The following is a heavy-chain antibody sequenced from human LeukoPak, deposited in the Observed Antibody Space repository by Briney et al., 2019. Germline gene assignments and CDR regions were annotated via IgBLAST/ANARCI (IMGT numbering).Heavy chain of an antibody. J-gene: IGHJ4*01. D-gene: IGHD5-18*01. Sequence: GASVKVSCKASGYTLTVYYIHWVRQAPGQGLEWMGRINPNSGDTNFAQKFQGRVTVTRDTSISTAYMDLSGLGPDDTAVYYCAREGSGYTYGRGSYFDYWGHGILVTVSS. CDR3: AREGSGYTYGRGSYFDY. CDR1: GYTLTVYY. CDR2: INPNSGDT. V-gene: IGHV1-2*06.